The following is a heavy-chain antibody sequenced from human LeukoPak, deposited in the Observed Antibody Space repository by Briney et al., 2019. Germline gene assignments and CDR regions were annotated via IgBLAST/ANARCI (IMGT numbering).Heavy chain of an antibody. Sequence: SGGSLRLSCAASGFTFSTYGMEGVRQAPGKGVEGGAVMSYDGSNKYYPDPVKGRFPISRDNSQNPLYLQMNRLRAEDTAVYYCAKDPRGRGVMGSFDYWGQRTLVTVSP. V-gene: IGHV3-30*18. CDR1: GFTFSTYG. CDR3: AKDPRGRGVMGSFDY. J-gene: IGHJ4*02. D-gene: IGHD3-10*01. CDR2: MSYDGSNK.